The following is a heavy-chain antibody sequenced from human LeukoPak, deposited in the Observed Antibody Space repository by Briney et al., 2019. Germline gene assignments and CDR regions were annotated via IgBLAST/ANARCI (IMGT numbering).Heavy chain of an antibody. D-gene: IGHD5/OR15-5a*01. V-gene: IGHV3-74*01. J-gene: IGHJ5*02. CDR1: AITLGNNW. CDR2: INSDGGGA. CDR3: ARGVPHNWFDT. Sequence: SLRLSWAPSAITLGNNWMRWDRQGPGKGLVWISRINSDGGGAIYANAVTGRSTAYRHNAKNTLYLEINSLRAEDTAVYYCARGVPHNWFDTWGQGTLVTVSS.